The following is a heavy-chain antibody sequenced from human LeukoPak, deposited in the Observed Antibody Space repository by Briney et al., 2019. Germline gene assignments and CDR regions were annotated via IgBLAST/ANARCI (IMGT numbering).Heavy chain of an antibody. J-gene: IGHJ6*02. Sequence: PSETLSLTCTVSGGSISRYYWSWIRQPPGKGLEWIGDIYYSGSTNYNPSLKSRVTISVDTSKNQFSLKLSSVTAADTAVYYCAMAGYCSSTSCYLFPHYYYYYGMDVWGQGTTVTVSS. D-gene: IGHD2-2*01. CDR2: IYYSGST. V-gene: IGHV4-59*01. CDR1: GGSISRYY. CDR3: AMAGYCSSTSCYLFPHYYYYYGMDV.